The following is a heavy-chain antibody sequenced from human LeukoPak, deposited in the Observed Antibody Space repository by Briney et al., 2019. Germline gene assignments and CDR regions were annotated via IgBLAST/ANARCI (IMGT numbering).Heavy chain of an antibody. CDR3: ARGSGTWYYGMDV. CDR1: GGSISSGGYY. D-gene: IGHD3-10*01. CDR2: IYYSGST. J-gene: IGHJ6*02. V-gene: IGHV4-31*03. Sequence: SETLSLTYTVSGGSISSGGYYWSWIRQHPGKGLEWIGYIYYSGSTYYNPSLKSRVTISVDTSKNQFSLKLSSVTAADTAVYYCARGSGTWYYGMDVWGQGTTVTVSS.